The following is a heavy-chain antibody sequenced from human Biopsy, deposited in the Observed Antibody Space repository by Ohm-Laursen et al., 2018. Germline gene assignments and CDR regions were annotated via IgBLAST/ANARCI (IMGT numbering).Heavy chain of an antibody. CDR2: VYYTGST. CDR3: ARDRGYYSDRTVPGYFDL. V-gene: IGHV4-59*01. Sequence: SETLPLTCSVSGVSISSYYWSWIRQPPGKGLQWIGYVYYTGSTDYNPSLQSRVTISVDTSKNHFSLRLRSVTPADTAIYYCARDRGYYSDRTVPGYFDLWGRGTLVTVSS. D-gene: IGHD3-22*01. CDR1: GVSISSYY. J-gene: IGHJ2*01.